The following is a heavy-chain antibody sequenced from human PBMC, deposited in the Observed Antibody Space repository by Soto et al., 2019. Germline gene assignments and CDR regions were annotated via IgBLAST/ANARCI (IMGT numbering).Heavy chain of an antibody. V-gene: IGHV1-2*04. Sequence: QVQLVQSGAEVKKPGASVKVSCKASGYTFTGYYMHWVRQAPGQGLEWMGWINPNSGGTSYAQKFQGWVTMTRDTSISKAYVEMSRLRSDDAAVYYGAREPDSSPSCYDYWGQGTLVTVSS. CDR1: GYTFTGYY. CDR3: AREPDSSPSCYDY. J-gene: IGHJ4*02. D-gene: IGHD2-2*01. CDR2: INPNSGGT.